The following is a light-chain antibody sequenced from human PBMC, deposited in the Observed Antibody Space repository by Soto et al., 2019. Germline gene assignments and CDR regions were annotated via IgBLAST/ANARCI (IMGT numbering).Light chain of an antibody. J-gene: IGLJ3*02. CDR1: SSNIGAGYD. V-gene: IGLV1-40*01. CDR3: ASWDDSLSGRV. Sequence: QSVLTQPPSVSGAPGQRVTISCTGSSSNIGAGYDVHWYQQRPGTAPKLLIFGNSNRPSGVPDRFSGSKSRTSASLAISGLRSEDEADYYCASWDDSLSGRVFGGGTKLTVL. CDR2: GNS.